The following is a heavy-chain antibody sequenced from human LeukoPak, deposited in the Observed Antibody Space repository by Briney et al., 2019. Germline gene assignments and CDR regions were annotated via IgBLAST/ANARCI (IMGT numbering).Heavy chain of an antibody. CDR3: ASNPGIAAAGFDY. D-gene: IGHD6-13*01. CDR2: IIPIFGTA. V-gene: IGHV1-69*01. Sequence: EASVKVSCKASGGTFSSYAISWVRQAPGQGLEWMGGIIPIFGTANYAQKFQGRVTITADESTSTAYMELSSLRSEDTAVYYCASNPGIAAAGFDYWDQGTLVTVSS. J-gene: IGHJ4*02. CDR1: GGTFSSYA.